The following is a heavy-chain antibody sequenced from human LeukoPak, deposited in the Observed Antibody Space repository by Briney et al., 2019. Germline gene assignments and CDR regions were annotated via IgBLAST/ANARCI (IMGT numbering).Heavy chain of an antibody. V-gene: IGHV3-7*01. CDR2: IKQDGSEK. D-gene: IGHD3-22*01. CDR1: GFTFSSYW. J-gene: IGHJ4*02. Sequence: GGSLRLSCAASGFTFSSYWMSWVRQAPGKGLEWGDNIKQDGSEKYYVDSVKGRFTTSRDNAKNSLYLQMNSLRAEDTAVYYCARGWGLTYYYDSSGYSEIDYWGQGTLVTVSS. CDR3: ARGWGLTYYYDSSGYSEIDY.